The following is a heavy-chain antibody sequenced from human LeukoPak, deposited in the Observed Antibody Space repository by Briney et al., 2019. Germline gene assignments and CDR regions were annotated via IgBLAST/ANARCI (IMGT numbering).Heavy chain of an antibody. CDR3: ARDSWEQWLVQGGAFDI. CDR2: INPNSGGA. J-gene: IGHJ3*02. V-gene: IGHV1-2*02. Sequence: AASVKVSCKASGYTFTGHYMHWVRQAPGQGLEWMGWINPNSGGANYAQKFQGRVTMTRDTSISTAYMELSRLRSDDTAVYYCARDSWEQWLVQGGAFDIWGQGTMVTVSS. D-gene: IGHD6-19*01. CDR1: GYTFTGHY.